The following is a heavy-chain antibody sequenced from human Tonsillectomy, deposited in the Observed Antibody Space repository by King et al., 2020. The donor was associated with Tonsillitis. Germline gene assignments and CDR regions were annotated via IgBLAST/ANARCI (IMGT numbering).Heavy chain of an antibody. CDR2: IYYSGST. D-gene: IGHD4-11*01. Sequence: QLQESGPGLVKPSETLSLTCTVSGGSISSSSYYWGWIRQPPGKGLEWIGSIYYSGSTYYNPSLKSRVTISVDTSKNRFSLKLSSVTAADTAVYYCATLKLRLNWFDPWGQGTLVTVSS. J-gene: IGHJ5*02. CDR1: GGSISSSSYY. CDR3: ATLKLRLNWFDP. V-gene: IGHV4-39*01.